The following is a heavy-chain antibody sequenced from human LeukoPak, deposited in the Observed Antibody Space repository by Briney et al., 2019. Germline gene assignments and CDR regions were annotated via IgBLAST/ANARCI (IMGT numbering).Heavy chain of an antibody. D-gene: IGHD4/OR15-4a*01. V-gene: IGHV3-53*01. CDR1: GFTVSSNY. Sequence: GGSLRLSCAASGFTVSSNYMSWVRQAPGKGLEWVSVIYSGGSTYYADSVKGRFTISRDNSKNTLYLQMNSLRAEDTAVYYCARVSRLGPRGLTLGYWGQGTLVTVSS. CDR2: IYSGGST. CDR3: ARVSRLGPRGLTLGY. J-gene: IGHJ4*02.